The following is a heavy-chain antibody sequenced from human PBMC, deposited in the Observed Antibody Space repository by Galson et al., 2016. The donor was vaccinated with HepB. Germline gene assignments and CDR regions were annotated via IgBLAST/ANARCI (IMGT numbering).Heavy chain of an antibody. CDR2: ISWNRGSI. CDR1: GFTFDDYA. J-gene: IGHJ4*02. D-gene: IGHD2-15*01. V-gene: IGHV3-9*01. CDR3: AKDTSGGDFDY. Sequence: SLRLSCAASGFTFDDYAMHWVRQAPGNGLEWVSGISWNRGSICYADSVKGRFTISRDNAKNSLYLQVNSLRAEDTALYYCAKDTSGGDFDYWGQGTLVTVSS.